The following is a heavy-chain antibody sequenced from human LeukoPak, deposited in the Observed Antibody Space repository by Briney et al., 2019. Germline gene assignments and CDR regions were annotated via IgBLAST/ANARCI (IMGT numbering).Heavy chain of an antibody. J-gene: IGHJ4*02. Sequence: GGSLRLSCAASGFTFSSYGMHWVRQAPGKGLEWVAVISYDRSNKYYADSVKGRFTISRDNSKNTLYLQMNSLRAEDTAVYYCARVDQRYYYDSSGPGYWGQGTLVTVSS. CDR2: ISYDRSNK. D-gene: IGHD3-22*01. CDR1: GFTFSSYG. CDR3: ARVDQRYYYDSSGPGY. V-gene: IGHV3-30*03.